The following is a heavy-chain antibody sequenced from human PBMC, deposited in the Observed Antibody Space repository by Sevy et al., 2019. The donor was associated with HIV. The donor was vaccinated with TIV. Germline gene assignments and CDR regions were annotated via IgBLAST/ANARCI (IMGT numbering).Heavy chain of an antibody. J-gene: IGHJ6*03. CDR3: ARGKSGSYYHYDYYYYMDV. CDR1: GGSISSYY. D-gene: IGHD1-26*01. V-gene: IGHV4-4*07. Sequence: TESLSLTCTVSGGSISSYYWSWIRQPAGKGLEWIGRIYTSGSTNYNPSLKSRVTMSVDTSKNQFSLKLSSVTAADTAAYHCARGKSGSYYHYDYYYYMDVWGKGTAVLVSS. CDR2: IYTSGST.